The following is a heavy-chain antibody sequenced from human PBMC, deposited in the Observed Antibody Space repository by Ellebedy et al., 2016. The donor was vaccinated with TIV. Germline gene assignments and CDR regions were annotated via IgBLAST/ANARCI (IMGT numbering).Heavy chain of an antibody. CDR3: VRDSAGWAVAVF. CDR2: IQQDGTEK. CDR1: GFTFSNNY. Sequence: GESLKISCAASGFTFSNNYMSWVRQAPGKGLEWVANIQQDGTEKYYVDSVKGRFTISRDNAKNSVYLQMDSLRAEDTAMYYCVRDSAGWAVAVFWGQGTLVTVSS. V-gene: IGHV3-7*01. D-gene: IGHD6-19*01. J-gene: IGHJ4*02.